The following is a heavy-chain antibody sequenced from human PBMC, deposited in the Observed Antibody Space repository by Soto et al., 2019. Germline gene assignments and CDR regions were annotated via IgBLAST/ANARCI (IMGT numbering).Heavy chain of an antibody. Sequence: PGGSLRLSCAASGFTVSSNYMSWVRQAPGKGLEWVSVIYSGGSTYYADSVKGRFTISRDNSKNTLYLQMNSLRAEDTTVYYCAGPSADYGDYGPLEYYFDYWGQGTLVTVSS. CDR1: GFTVSSNY. V-gene: IGHV3-66*01. CDR3: AGPSADYGDYGPLEYYFDY. J-gene: IGHJ4*02. CDR2: IYSGGST. D-gene: IGHD4-17*01.